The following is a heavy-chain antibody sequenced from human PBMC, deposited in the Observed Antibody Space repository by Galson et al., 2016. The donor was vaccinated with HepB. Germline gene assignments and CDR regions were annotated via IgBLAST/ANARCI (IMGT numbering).Heavy chain of an antibody. CDR1: GFTFSSYA. Sequence: SLRLSCAASGFTFSSYAINWVRQAPGKELEWVSVIYSGGDTYYADSVKGRFTISRDNSKNTLYLQMSSLRTEDTAVYFCARDPGLRNGMGGWGKGTTVTVSS. CDR2: IYSGGDT. CDR3: ARDPGLRNGMGG. D-gene: IGHD4-17*01. V-gene: IGHV3-66*02. J-gene: IGHJ6*04.